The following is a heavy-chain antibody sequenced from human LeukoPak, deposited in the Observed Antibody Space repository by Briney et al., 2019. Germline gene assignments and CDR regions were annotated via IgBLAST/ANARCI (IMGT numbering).Heavy chain of an antibody. CDR2: ISYDGSNK. CDR1: GFTFSSYA. CDR3: ARSGYSPY. J-gene: IGHJ4*02. V-gene: IGHV3-30*04. D-gene: IGHD5-12*01. Sequence: GRCLRLSCAASGFTFSSYAMHWVRQAPGKGLEWGAVISYDGSNKYYADSVKGRFTISRDNSKNTLYLQMNSLRAEDTAVYYCARSGYSPYWGQGTLVTVSS.